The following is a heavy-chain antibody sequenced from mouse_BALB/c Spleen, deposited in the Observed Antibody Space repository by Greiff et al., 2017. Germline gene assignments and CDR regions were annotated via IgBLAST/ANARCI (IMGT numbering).Heavy chain of an antibody. CDR1: GFTFSDYY. CDR3: ARDRTYYGKNYYAMDY. D-gene: IGHD2-10*01. Sequence: EVQVVESGGGLVKPGGSLKLSCAASGFTFSDYYMYWVRQTPEKRLEWVATISDGGSYTYYPDSVKGRFTISRDNAKNNLYLQMSSLKSEDTAMYYCARDRTYYGKNYYAMDYWGQGTSVTVSS. V-gene: IGHV5-4*02. CDR2: ISDGGSYT. J-gene: IGHJ4*01.